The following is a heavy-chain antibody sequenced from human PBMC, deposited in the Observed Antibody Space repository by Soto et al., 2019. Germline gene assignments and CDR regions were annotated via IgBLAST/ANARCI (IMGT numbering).Heavy chain of an antibody. Sequence: LGESLKISCKGSGYSFTSYWIGWVRQMPGKGLEWMGIIYPGDSDTRYSPSFQGQVTISADKSITTAYVQWSSLKASDTAMYYCASARMPYWYFDLWGRGTLVTVSS. CDR2: IYPGDSDT. J-gene: IGHJ2*01. CDR3: ASARMPYWYFDL. D-gene: IGHD2-2*01. V-gene: IGHV5-51*01. CDR1: GYSFTSYW.